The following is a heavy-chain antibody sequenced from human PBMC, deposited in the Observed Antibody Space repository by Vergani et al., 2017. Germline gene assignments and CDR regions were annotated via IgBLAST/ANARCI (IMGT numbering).Heavy chain of an antibody. CDR3: AIGTDYYDSSGYYLDY. V-gene: IGHV1-24*01. CDR2: FDPEHGEV. D-gene: IGHD3-22*01. CDR1: GYSLTELT. J-gene: IGHJ4*02. Sequence: QVQLVQSGSEVRKPGASVKVSCQVSGYSLTELTIHWVRQAPGKGLEGMGGFDPEHGEVTFAHHIQGRVTMTEDRSTDTAYMELSSLRPEDTALYYCAIGTDYYDSSGYYLDYWGQGTLVTVSS.